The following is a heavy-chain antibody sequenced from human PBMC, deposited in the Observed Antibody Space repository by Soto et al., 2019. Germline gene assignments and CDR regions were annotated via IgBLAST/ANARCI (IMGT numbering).Heavy chain of an antibody. V-gene: IGHV1-2*04. D-gene: IGHD6-19*01. Sequence: ASVKVSCKASGYIFTGYYMHWVRQAPGQGLEWMGWINPNSGDTNYAQKFQGWVTMTGDTSISTGYMELSRLTFDDTAVYYCARGSRIAVAGNPFSDYWGQGTLVTVSS. CDR1: GYIFTGYY. J-gene: IGHJ4*02. CDR3: ARGSRIAVAGNPFSDY. CDR2: INPNSGDT.